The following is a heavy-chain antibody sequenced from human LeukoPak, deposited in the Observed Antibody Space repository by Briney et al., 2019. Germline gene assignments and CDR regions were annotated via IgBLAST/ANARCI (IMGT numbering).Heavy chain of an antibody. CDR2: IYTSGST. J-gene: IGHJ4*02. CDR1: GGSISSYY. CDR3: ATNYGVLTPLGY. D-gene: IGHD4-17*01. Sequence: PSETLSLTCTVSGGSISSYYWSWIRQHAGKGLEWIGRIYTSGSTNYNPSLKSRVTISVDKSKNQFSLKLSSVTAADTAVYYCATNYGVLTPLGYWGQGTLVTVSS. V-gene: IGHV4-4*07.